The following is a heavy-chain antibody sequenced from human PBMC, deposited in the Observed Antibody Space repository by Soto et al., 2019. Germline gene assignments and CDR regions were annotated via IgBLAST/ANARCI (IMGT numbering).Heavy chain of an antibody. V-gene: IGHV5-51*01. Sequence: SSGERFGCRVTRSWSGRERQMHGKGLEWMGIIYPGDSDTRYSPSFQGQVTISADKSISTAYLQWSSLKASDTAMYYCASHRPTTYGYYFDYWGQGTLVTVPQ. CDR1: GCRVTRSW. J-gene: IGHJ4*02. D-gene: IGHD4-17*01. CDR3: ASHRPTTYGYYFDY. CDR2: IYPGDSDT.